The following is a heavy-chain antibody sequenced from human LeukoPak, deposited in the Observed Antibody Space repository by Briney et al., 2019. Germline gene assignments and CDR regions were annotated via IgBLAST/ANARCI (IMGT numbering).Heavy chain of an antibody. CDR1: GFTVRSSY. J-gene: IGHJ4*02. CDR2: ISGSGGST. CDR3: ATYRQVLLPFES. Sequence: GGSLKLSCAASGFTVRSSYMSWVRQAPGKGLEWVSAISGSGGSTYYADSVKGRFTISRDNSKNTLYLQMNSLRAEDTAVYYCATYRQVLLPFESWGQGTLVTVSS. V-gene: IGHV3-23*01. D-gene: IGHD2-8*02.